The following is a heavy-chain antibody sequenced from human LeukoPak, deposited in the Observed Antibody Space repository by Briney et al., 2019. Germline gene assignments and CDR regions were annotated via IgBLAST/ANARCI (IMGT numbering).Heavy chain of an antibody. J-gene: IGHJ4*02. D-gene: IGHD3-10*01. V-gene: IGHV3-7*03. CDR3: ARARIPLAREVIIKADY. Sequence: PGGSLRLSCAASGFSFSTYWMSWVRQAPGKGLQWMASIKQDGSDKYYVESVMGRFTISRDNAKNSLYLQMNSLRAEDTAVYYCARARIPLAREVIIKADYWGQGTLVTVSS. CDR2: IKQDGSDK. CDR1: GFSFSTYW.